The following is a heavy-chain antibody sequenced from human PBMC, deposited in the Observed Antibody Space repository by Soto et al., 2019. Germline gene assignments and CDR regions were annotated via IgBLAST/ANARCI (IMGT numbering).Heavy chain of an antibody. V-gene: IGHV3-73*01. D-gene: IGHD3-16*02. CDR3: TSRLRELSLRGDDY. Sequence: EVQLVESGGGLVQPGGSLKVSCAASGFTFSHSTIHWVRQASGKGLEWVGRIRSKANNYATAYAASVKGRFTISRDDSKNTAYLQMNSLKIEDTALYCYTSRLRELSLRGDDYWGQGTLVTVSS. CDR2: IRSKANNYAT. CDR1: GFTFSHST. J-gene: IGHJ4*02.